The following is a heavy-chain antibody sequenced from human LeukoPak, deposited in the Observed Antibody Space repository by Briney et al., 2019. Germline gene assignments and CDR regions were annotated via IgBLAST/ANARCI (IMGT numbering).Heavy chain of an antibody. J-gene: IGHJ4*02. Sequence: PGGSLRLSCTASGFTVSSNYMNWVRQAPGKGLEWVSVIYSGGSTYYADSVRGRFSISRDNPKNTLYLQMNSLRAEDTAVYYCARDSTVTTPSLLSPFDYWGQGTLVTVSS. V-gene: IGHV3-66*02. CDR3: ARDSTVTTPSLLSPFDY. CDR1: GFTVSSNY. D-gene: IGHD4-17*01. CDR2: IYSGGST.